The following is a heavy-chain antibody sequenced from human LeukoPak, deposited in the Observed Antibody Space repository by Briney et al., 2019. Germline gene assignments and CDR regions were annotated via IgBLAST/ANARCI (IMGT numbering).Heavy chain of an antibody. Sequence: SETLSLTCTVSGYSISSGYYWGWIRQPPGKGLEWIGSIYHSGSTYYNPSLKSRVTISVDTSKNQFSLKLSSVTAADTAVYYCARGGDSSSWYAGFSFDYWGQGTLVTVSS. J-gene: IGHJ4*02. CDR1: GYSISSGYY. CDR2: IYHSGST. V-gene: IGHV4-38-2*02. D-gene: IGHD6-13*01. CDR3: ARGGDSSSWYAGFSFDY.